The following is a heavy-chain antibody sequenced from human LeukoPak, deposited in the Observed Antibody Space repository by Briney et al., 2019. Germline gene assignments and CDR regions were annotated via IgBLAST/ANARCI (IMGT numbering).Heavy chain of an antibody. J-gene: IGHJ4*02. CDR2: INHSGST. CDR1: GGSFSGYY. CDR3: ARSHSGYFRYFDY. V-gene: IGHV4-34*01. D-gene: IGHD3-22*01. Sequence: PSETLSLTCAVYGGSFSGYYWSWIRQPPGKGLEWIGEINHSGSTNYNPSLKSRVTISVDTSKNQFSLKLSSVTAADTAVYYCARSHSGYFRYFDYWGQGTLVTVSS.